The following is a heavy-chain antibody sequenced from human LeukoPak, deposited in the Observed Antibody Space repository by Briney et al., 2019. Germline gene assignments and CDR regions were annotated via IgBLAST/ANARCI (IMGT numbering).Heavy chain of an antibody. Sequence: ASVKVSCKASGGTFSSYAISWVRQAPGQGLEWMGWISAYNGNTNYAQKLQGRVTMTTDTSTSTAYMELRSLRSDDTAVYYCAREGDFSYYDSSGYYYWGQGTLVTVSS. D-gene: IGHD3-22*01. CDR1: GGTFSSYA. J-gene: IGHJ4*02. V-gene: IGHV1-18*01. CDR2: ISAYNGNT. CDR3: AREGDFSYYDSSGYYY.